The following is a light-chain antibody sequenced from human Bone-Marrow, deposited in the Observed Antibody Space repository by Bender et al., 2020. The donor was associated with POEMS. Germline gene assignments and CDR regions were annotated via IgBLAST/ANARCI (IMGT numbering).Light chain of an antibody. Sequence: QTVLSQPPAASGTPGQRVTISCSGSSSNIGSNTVSWYQQHPGAAPKLLMYNTNNRPSGVPGRFSGSKSGSTASLTVSGLQAEDEADYYCSSFAAIDIVLFGGGTKLTVL. V-gene: IGLV1-44*01. CDR1: SSNIGSNT. J-gene: IGLJ3*02. CDR3: SSFAAIDIVL. CDR2: NTN.